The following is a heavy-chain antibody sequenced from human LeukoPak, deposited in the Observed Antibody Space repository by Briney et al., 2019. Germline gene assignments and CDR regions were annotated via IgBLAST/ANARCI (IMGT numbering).Heavy chain of an antibody. Sequence: ASVKVSCKASGYTFTSYDINWVRQATGQGLEWMGWMNPNSGNTGYAQKFQGRVTMTRNTSISTAYMELSSLRSEDTAVYYCARGQWNPSYYYYMDVWGKGTTVTVSS. J-gene: IGHJ6*03. CDR3: ARGQWNPSYYYYMDV. D-gene: IGHD1-1*01. CDR2: MNPNSGNT. CDR1: GYTFTSYD. V-gene: IGHV1-8*01.